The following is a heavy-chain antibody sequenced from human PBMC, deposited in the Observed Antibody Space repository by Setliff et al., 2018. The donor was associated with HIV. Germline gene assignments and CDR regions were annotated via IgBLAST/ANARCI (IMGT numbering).Heavy chain of an antibody. CDR3: ARVQTMAVAGTQYYYMDV. Sequence: ASVKVSCKASGGSFSSYAISWVRQAPGQGLEWMGWINAGNGNTKYSQKFQGRVSIARDTSASTAYMELSSLRSDDTAVYYCARVQTMAVAGTQYYYMDVWGKGTTVTVSS. V-gene: IGHV1-3*01. J-gene: IGHJ6*03. CDR1: GGSFSSYA. CDR2: INAGNGNT. D-gene: IGHD6-19*01.